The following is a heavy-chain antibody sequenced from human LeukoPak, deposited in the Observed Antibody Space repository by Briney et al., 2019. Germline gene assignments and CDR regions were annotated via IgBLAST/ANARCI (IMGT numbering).Heavy chain of an antibody. CDR2: IYPGDSDT. D-gene: IGHD2-8*01. Sequence: GASLQISCKGSGYSFTSYWIGWVRQMPGKGLEWMGIIYPGDSDTRYSPSFQGQVTISADKSISTAYLQWSSLKASDPAMYYCARRVFDRNWFDPWGQGTLVTVSS. J-gene: IGHJ5*02. CDR3: ARRVFDRNWFDP. CDR1: GYSFTSYW. V-gene: IGHV5-51*01.